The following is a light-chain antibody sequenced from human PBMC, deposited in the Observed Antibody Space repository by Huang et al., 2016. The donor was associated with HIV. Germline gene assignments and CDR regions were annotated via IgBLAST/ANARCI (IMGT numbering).Light chain of an antibody. J-gene: IGKJ5*01. CDR2: GAS. CDR1: HSVSSN. CDR3: QQYDNWPLT. Sequence: ERVMTQSPATLSVAPGERVTLSCRASHSVSSNLAWYQQKPGQAPRLLIHGASTRATGIPARFSGSGSGTEFTLAISSLQSDDSGVYFCQQYDNWPLTFGQGTRLEIK. V-gene: IGKV3-15*01.